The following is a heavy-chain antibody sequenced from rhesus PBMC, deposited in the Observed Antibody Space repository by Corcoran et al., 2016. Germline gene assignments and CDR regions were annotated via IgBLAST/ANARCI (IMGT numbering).Heavy chain of an antibody. Sequence: QVQLQESGPGLVKPSETLSLTCAVSGGSVSSSNWWGWIRQPPGKGLEWIGYISGRSGSTYYNPSLMSRVTISTDTSKTQFSLKLSSVTAADTAVYYCARRKVLFDYWGQGVLVTVSS. J-gene: IGHJ4*01. CDR3: ARRKVLFDY. CDR2: ISGRSGST. CDR1: GGSVSSSNW. V-gene: IGHV4-65*01.